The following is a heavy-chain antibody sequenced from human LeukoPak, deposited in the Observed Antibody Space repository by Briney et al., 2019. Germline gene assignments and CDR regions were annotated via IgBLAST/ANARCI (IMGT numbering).Heavy chain of an antibody. CDR1: GFTFSSYA. CDR3: AKDLNEEMDAFDI. CDR2: ISGSGGST. J-gene: IGHJ3*02. Sequence: GASLRLSCAASGFTFSSYAMSWVRQAPGKGLEWVSAISGSGGSTYYADSVKGRFTISRDNSKNTLYLQMNSLRAEDMAVYYCAKDLNEEMDAFDIWGQGTMVTVSS. V-gene: IGHV3-23*01.